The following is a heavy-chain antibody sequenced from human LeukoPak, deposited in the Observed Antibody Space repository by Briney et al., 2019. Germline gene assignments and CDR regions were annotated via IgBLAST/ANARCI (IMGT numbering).Heavy chain of an antibody. Sequence: SETLSLTCAVSGGSISSSSYYWGWIRQPPGKGLEWIGSVYCSGSTYYNPSLKSRVTISVDTSKNQFSLKLSSVTAADTAVYYCARVDQHSSSCLDYWGQGTLVTVSS. D-gene: IGHD6-6*01. J-gene: IGHJ4*02. V-gene: IGHV4-39*07. CDR1: GGSISSSSYY. CDR2: VYCSGST. CDR3: ARVDQHSSSCLDY.